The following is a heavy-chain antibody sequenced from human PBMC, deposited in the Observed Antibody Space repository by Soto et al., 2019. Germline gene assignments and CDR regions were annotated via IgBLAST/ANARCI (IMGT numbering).Heavy chain of an antibody. CDR3: ASSEYSSGWYPYYYYGMDV. CDR2: IIPIFGTA. V-gene: IGHV1-69*13. D-gene: IGHD6-19*01. Sequence: GASVKVSCKASGGTFSSYAISWVRQAPGQGLERMGGIIPIFGTANYAQKFQGRVTITADESTSTAYMELSSLRCEDTAVYYCASSEYSSGWYPYYYYGMDVWGQGTTVTVSS. CDR1: GGTFSSYA. J-gene: IGHJ6*02.